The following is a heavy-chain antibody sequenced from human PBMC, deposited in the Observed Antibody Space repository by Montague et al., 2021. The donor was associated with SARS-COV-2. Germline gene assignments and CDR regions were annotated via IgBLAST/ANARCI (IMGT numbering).Heavy chain of an antibody. CDR1: GGSFSDYY. D-gene: IGHD3-10*01. Sequence: SETLSLTCAVYGGSFSDYYWSWIRQPPGKGLEWIGEINHRGTSNYNLSLKSRVSISVDTSKNQFSLYLSSVTAADTAVYYCARGNSHYYGSGSYYAHYYGMDVWGQGTTVTVSS. V-gene: IGHV4-34*01. CDR2: INHRGTS. J-gene: IGHJ6*02. CDR3: ARGNSHYYGSGSYYAHYYGMDV.